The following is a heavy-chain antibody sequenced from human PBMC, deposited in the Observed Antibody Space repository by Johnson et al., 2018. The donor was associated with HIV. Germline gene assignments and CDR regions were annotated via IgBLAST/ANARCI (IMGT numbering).Heavy chain of an antibody. CDR2: ISYDGSNK. CDR1: GFTFSNAW. D-gene: IGHD6-13*01. Sequence: QVQLVESGGGLVKPGGSLRLSCGASGFTFSNAWMNWVRQAPGKGLEWVAVISYDGSNKYYADSVKGRFTISRDNSKNTLYLQMNSLKTEDTAVYYCTTVEQQLAYAFDIWGQGTMVTVSS. CDR3: TTVEQQLAYAFDI. J-gene: IGHJ3*02. V-gene: IGHV3-30*03.